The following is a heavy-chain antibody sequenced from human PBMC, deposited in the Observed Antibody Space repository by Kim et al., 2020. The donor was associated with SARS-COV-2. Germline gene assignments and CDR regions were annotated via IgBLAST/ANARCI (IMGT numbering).Heavy chain of an antibody. CDR2: INHSGST. D-gene: IGHD2-15*01. CDR1: GGSFSGYY. Sequence: SETLSLTCAVYGGSFSGYYWSWIRQPPGKGLEWIGEINHSGSTNYNPSLKSRVTISVDTSKNQFSLKLSSVTAADTAVYYCARGRRGVVAAIDYWGQGT. J-gene: IGHJ4*02. CDR3: ARGRRGVVAAIDY. V-gene: IGHV4-34*01.